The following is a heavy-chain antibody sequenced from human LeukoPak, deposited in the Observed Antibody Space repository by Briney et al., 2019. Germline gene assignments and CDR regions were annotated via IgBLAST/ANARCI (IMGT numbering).Heavy chain of an antibody. D-gene: IGHD3-10*01. V-gene: IGHV1-18*04. CDR2: ISAYNGNA. CDR3: ARAHYYGSGSNGGVDY. Sequence: AASVKVSCKASGYTFTGYFIHWVRQAPGQGLEWMGWISAYNGNANYAQKLQGRVTMTTDTSTSTAYMELRSLRSDDTAVYYCARAHYYGSGSNGGVDYWGQGTLVTVSS. J-gene: IGHJ4*02. CDR1: GYTFTGYF.